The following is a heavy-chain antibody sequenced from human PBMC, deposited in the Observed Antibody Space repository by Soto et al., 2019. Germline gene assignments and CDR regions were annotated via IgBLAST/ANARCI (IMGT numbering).Heavy chain of an antibody. Sequence: QVQLVESGGGVVQPGRSLRLSCAASGFTFSSYGMHWVRQAPGKGLEWVAVISYDGSNKYYADSVKGRFTISRDNSKNPLYLQMNSLRAEDTAVYYCAKDGRDYDSLSGYYDTGTGGMDVWGQGTTVTVSS. CDR1: GFTFSSYG. J-gene: IGHJ6*02. D-gene: IGHD3-9*01. CDR2: ISYDGSNK. CDR3: AKDGRDYDSLSGYYDTGTGGMDV. V-gene: IGHV3-30*18.